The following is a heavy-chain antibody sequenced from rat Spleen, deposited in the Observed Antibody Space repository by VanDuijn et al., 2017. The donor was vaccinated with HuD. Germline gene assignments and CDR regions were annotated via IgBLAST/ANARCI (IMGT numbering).Heavy chain of an antibody. D-gene: IGHD5-1*01. CDR2: ISSDGGRT. CDR1: GFTFSDYY. V-gene: IGHV5-20*01. CDR3: ARVGLGAHDY. Sequence: EVQLVESGGGLVQPGRSLKLSCAASGFTFSDYYLAWVRQAPTKGLDWVSSISSDGGRTYYRDSVKGRFTISRDNAKSTLYLQMDSLRSEDTATYYCARVGLGAHDYWGQGVMVTVSS. J-gene: IGHJ2*01.